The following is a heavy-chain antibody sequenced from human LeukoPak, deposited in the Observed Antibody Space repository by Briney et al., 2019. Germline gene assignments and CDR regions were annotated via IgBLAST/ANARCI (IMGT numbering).Heavy chain of an antibody. D-gene: IGHD1-26*01. Sequence: GESLKISCKGSGYSFTTHWIGWVRQMPGKGLEWMGIIYPGNSDIRYSPSFQGQVTISADKSISTAYLQWSSLKASDTAMYYCPRQPISGHFYFDFWGQGVLVTVSS. CDR1: GYSFTTHW. CDR2: IYPGNSDI. J-gene: IGHJ4*02. CDR3: PRQPISGHFYFDF. V-gene: IGHV5-51*01.